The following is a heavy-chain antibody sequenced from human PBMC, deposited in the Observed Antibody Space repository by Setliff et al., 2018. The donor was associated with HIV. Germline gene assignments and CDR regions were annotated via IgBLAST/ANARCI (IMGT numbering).Heavy chain of an antibody. J-gene: IGHJ4*02. Sequence: PSETLSLTCTVSNGSTSSHYWSWIRQPPGKGLEWIGNMYYSGSTNYNPSLKSRVTISVDRSQNHFSLKLSSVTAADTAVYYCAREVDYYDSSRYLLLYYFDSWGQGTLVTVSS. V-gene: IGHV4-59*11. CDR1: NGSTSSHY. D-gene: IGHD3-22*01. CDR3: AREVDYYDSSRYLLLYYFDS. CDR2: MYYSGST.